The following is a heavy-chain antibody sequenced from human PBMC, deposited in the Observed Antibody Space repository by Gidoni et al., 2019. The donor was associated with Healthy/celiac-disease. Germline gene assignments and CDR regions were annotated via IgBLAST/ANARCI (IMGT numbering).Heavy chain of an antibody. V-gene: IGHV4-34*01. CDR2: INLSGST. Sequence: QVQLQQWGAGLLKPSETLSLTCAVDGGSFSGYYWSWIRQPPGKGLEWIGEINLSGSTNYNPSLKSRVTISVDTSKNQFSLKLSSVTAADTAVYYCARGVPPHFDPWGQGTLVTVSS. J-gene: IGHJ5*02. CDR3: ARGVPPHFDP. CDR1: GGSFSGYY.